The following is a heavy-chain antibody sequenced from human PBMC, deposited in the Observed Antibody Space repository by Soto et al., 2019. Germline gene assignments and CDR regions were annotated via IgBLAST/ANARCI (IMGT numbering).Heavy chain of an antibody. V-gene: IGHV3-15*07. J-gene: IGHJ1*01. Sequence: EVQLVESGGGLVKPGGSLRLSCAASGVTFSNAWMNWVRQAPGKGLEWVGRIKSKTDGATKDYAAPVKGRFTISRDDSKNKLYLQMNSLKTEDTAVYYCTVPGGYDFWSGYSSEYFQHWGQGTLVTVSS. CDR2: IKSKTDGATK. CDR3: TVPGGYDFWSGYSSEYFQH. CDR1: GVTFSNAW. D-gene: IGHD3-3*01.